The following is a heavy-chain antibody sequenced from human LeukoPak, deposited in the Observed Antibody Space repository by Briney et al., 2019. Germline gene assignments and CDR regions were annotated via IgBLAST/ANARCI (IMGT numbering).Heavy chain of an antibody. CDR3: ARAQIPGDYYGSGSYPPNWFDP. CDR1: GFTFSSYS. V-gene: IGHV3-21*01. Sequence: PGGSLRLSCAASGFTFSSYSMNWVRQAPGKGLEWVSSISSSSSYIYYADSVKGRFTISRDNAKNSLYLQMNSLRAEDTAVYYCARAQIPGDYYGSGSYPPNWFDPWGQGTLVTVSS. D-gene: IGHD3-10*01. CDR2: ISSSSSYI. J-gene: IGHJ5*02.